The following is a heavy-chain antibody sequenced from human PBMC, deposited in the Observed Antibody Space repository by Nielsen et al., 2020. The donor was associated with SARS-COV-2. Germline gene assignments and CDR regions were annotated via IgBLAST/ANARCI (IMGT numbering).Heavy chain of an antibody. V-gene: IGHV3-30*03. CDR3: ARAGSSSWYLVPTVG. D-gene: IGHD6-13*01. CDR1: GFTFTSYV. Sequence: GESLKISCAASGFTFTSYVMHWVRQAPGKGLEWVAVISYDGSNKYYADSVKGRFTISRDNSKNTLYLQMNSLRAEDTAVYYCARAGSSSWYLVPTVGWGQGTLVTVSS. J-gene: IGHJ4*02. CDR2: ISYDGSNK.